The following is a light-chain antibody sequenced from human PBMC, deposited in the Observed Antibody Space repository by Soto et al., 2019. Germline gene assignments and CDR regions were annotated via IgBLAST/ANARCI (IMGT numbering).Light chain of an antibody. V-gene: IGLV1-51*02. Sequence: QSVLTQPPSVSVAPGQKVTISCSGSNSNIGNNHVSWYRQLPGTAPKLLIYESDKRPSGIPDRFSGSKSGTSAALGVTGLQTGDEADYYCGTWDSSLSAWVFGGGTKLTVL. J-gene: IGLJ3*02. CDR1: NSNIGNNH. CDR2: ESD. CDR3: GTWDSSLSAWV.